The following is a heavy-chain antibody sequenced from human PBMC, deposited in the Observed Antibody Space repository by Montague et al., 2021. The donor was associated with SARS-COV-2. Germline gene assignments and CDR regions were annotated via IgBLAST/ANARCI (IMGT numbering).Heavy chain of an antibody. CDR2: INWNSGSI. V-gene: IGHV3-9*01. CDR3: AKDGLIRGVNYFDY. CDR1: GFTFDDYA. D-gene: IGHD3-10*01. J-gene: IGHJ4*02. Sequence: SRRLSLSASGFTFDDYAMYWVRQAPGKGLEWVSGINWNSGSIGYADSVKGRFTISRDNAENSLYLQMNSLRAEDTALYYCAKDGLIRGVNYFDYWGQGTLVTVSS.